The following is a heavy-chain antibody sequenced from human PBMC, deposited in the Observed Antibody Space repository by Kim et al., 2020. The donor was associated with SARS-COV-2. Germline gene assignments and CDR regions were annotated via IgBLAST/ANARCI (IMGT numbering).Heavy chain of an antibody. D-gene: IGHD3-10*01. V-gene: IGHV4-39*01. Sequence: PSLKQRVPMSVDTSKNQFSLKLSSVTAAATAVYYCARLGSGSYYGDYGMDVWGQGTTVTVSS. J-gene: IGHJ6*02. CDR3: ARLGSGSYYGDYGMDV.